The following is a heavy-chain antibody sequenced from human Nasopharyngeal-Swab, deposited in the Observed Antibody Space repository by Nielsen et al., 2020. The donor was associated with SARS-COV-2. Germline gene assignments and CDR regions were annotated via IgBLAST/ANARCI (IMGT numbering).Heavy chain of an antibody. D-gene: IGHD1-26*01. CDR2: IVVPNGNT. Sequence: SVKVSCKASRFTFTSSALQWVRQARGQRLEWIGWIVVPNGNTNYAQNFQERVTINRDMSTSTAYMELRGLRSEDTAVYYCAALSSGRFRYWGQGTLVSVSS. J-gene: IGHJ4*02. CDR3: AALSSGRFRY. V-gene: IGHV1-58*01. CDR1: RFTFTSSA.